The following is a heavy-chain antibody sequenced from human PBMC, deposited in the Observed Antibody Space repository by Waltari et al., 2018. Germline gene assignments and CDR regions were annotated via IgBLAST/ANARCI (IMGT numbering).Heavy chain of an antibody. CDR3: ARGPMNSYGPYYYYGMDV. Sequence: QVQLVQSGAEVKKPGASVKVSCKASGYTFTGYYMHWVRQAPGQGLEWMGWINPNSGGTNYAQKFQGRVTMTRDTSISTAYMELSRLRSDDTAVYYCARGPMNSYGPYYYYGMDVWGQGTTVTVSS. J-gene: IGHJ6*02. V-gene: IGHV1-2*02. D-gene: IGHD5-18*01. CDR2: INPNSGGT. CDR1: GYTFTGYY.